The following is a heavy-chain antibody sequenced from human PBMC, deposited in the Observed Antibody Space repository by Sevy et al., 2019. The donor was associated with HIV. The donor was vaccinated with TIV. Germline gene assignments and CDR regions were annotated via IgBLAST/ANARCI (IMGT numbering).Heavy chain of an antibody. CDR1: GFTFTTYP. CDR2: ISSDGSNK. Sequence: SLRLSCAASGFTFTTYPMHWVRQAPGKGLEWVTVISSDGSNKFYADSVKGRFTISRENSKNTLYLQMNSVRPEDTAVYYCARDSPHMDVWGQGTTVTVSS. J-gene: IGHJ6*02. CDR3: ARDSPHMDV. V-gene: IGHV3-30-3*01.